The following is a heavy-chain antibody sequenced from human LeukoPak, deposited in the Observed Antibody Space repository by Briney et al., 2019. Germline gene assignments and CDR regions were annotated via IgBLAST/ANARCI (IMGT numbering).Heavy chain of an antibody. J-gene: IGHJ4*02. D-gene: IGHD1-26*01. CDR3: ARRGSGTYFLDY. CDR1: GGSISSYY. Sequence: PSETLSLTCTVSGGSISSYYWSWIRQPPGKGLEWIGYIYYSGTTSYNPSLKSRVTISVDTSKNQFSLKLSSVTAADTAVYYCARRGSGTYFLDYWGQGTLVTVSS. V-gene: IGHV4-59*08. CDR2: IYYSGTT.